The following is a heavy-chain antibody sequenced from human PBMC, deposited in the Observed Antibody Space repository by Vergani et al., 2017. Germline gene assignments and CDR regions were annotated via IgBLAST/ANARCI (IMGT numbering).Heavy chain of an antibody. D-gene: IGHD3-10*01. CDR2: IKQDGSEK. CDR1: GFTFSSYW. Sequence: EVQLVESGGGLVQPGGSLRLSCAASGFTFSSYWMSWVRQAPGKGLEWVANIKQDGSEKYYVDSVKGRFTISRDNAKNSLYLQMNSLRAEDTAVYYCAKKFYYYGSGSYAPSDYFDYWGQGTLVTVSS. V-gene: IGHV3-7*03. J-gene: IGHJ4*02. CDR3: AKKFYYYGSGSYAPSDYFDY.